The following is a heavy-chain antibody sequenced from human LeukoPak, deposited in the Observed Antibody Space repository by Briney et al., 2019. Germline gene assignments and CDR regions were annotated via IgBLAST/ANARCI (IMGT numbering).Heavy chain of an antibody. V-gene: IGHV3-23*01. CDR2: ISGSGGST. D-gene: IGHD3-22*01. CDR1: GFTFSSYA. Sequence: GGSLRLSCAASGFTFSSYAMSWVRQAPGKGLEWVSAISGSGGSTYYADSVKGRFTISRDNSKNTLYLQMSSLRAEDTAVYYCAKHYDSSGYYGVEYYFDYWGQGTLVTVSS. J-gene: IGHJ4*02. CDR3: AKHYDSSGYYGVEYYFDY.